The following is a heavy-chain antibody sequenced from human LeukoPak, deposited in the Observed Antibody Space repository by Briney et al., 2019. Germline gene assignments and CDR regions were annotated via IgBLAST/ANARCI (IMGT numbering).Heavy chain of an antibody. CDR2: TYYRSKWYN. CDR3: ARDQWELLRPFDY. Sequence: SQTLSLTCAISGDSVSSSSAVWNWIRQSPSRGLEWLGRTYYRSKWYNDYAVSVKSRITINPDTSKNQFSLQLNSVTPEDTAVYYCARDQWELLRPFDYWGQGTLVTVSS. V-gene: IGHV6-1*01. D-gene: IGHD1-26*01. J-gene: IGHJ4*02. CDR1: GDSVSSSSAV.